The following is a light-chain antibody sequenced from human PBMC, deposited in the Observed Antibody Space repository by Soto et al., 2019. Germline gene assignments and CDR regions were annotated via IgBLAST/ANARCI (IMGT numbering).Light chain of an antibody. CDR1: SSDIGDYNF. Sequence: QSALTQPASVSGCPGQSISISCTGTSSDIGDYNFVSWYQHHPGKPPKVIIYEVSNRPSGVSHRFAGSKSGNTASLTISGLQAEDEADYYCSSYKYDTVIPFVFGSGTKSPS. CDR2: EVS. J-gene: IGLJ1*01. CDR3: SSYKYDTVIPFV. V-gene: IGLV2-14*01.